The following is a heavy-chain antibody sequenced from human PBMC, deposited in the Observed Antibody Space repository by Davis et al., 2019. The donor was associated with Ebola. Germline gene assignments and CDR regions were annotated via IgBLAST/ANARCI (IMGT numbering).Heavy chain of an antibody. CDR3: ASDIAVAGTSYYYYGMDV. Sequence: SVKVSCKASGYTFTYRYLHWVRQAPGQALEWMGWITPFNGNTNYAQKFQGRVTITRDRSMSTAYMELSSLRSEDTAMYYCASDIAVAGTSYYYYGMDVWGQGTTVTVSS. V-gene: IGHV1-45*02. CDR2: ITPFNGNT. J-gene: IGHJ6*02. CDR1: GYTFTYRY. D-gene: IGHD6-19*01.